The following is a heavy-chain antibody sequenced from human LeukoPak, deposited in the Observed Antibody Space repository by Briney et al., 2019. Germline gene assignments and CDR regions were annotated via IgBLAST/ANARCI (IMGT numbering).Heavy chain of an antibody. CDR2: IYYSGST. Sequence: SETLSLTCTVSGGSVSSGSYYWGWIRQPPGKGLEWIGYIYYSGSTNYNPSLKSRVTISVDTSKNQFSLKLSSVTAADTAVYYCARQGGSGWYSSREGDYYGMDVWGQGTTVTVSS. CDR3: ARQGGSGWYSSREGDYYGMDV. CDR1: GGSVSSGSYY. D-gene: IGHD6-19*01. J-gene: IGHJ6*02. V-gene: IGHV4-61*01.